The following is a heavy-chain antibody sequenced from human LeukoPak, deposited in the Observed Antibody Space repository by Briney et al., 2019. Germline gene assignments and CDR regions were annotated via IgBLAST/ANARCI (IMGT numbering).Heavy chain of an antibody. CDR2: IWSDGTNQ. CDR3: ATRVTADSYEAFDI. J-gene: IGHJ3*02. V-gene: IGHV3-33*03. Sequence: GGSLTLSCVASQFTFSHYGMHWVRQAPGRGLEWVAVIWSDGTNQYYADSVKGRFSISRDNDKNSLFLEMNSLRAEDTALYYCATRVTADSYEAFDIRGQGTMLTVSS. D-gene: IGHD6-13*01. CDR1: QFTFSHYG.